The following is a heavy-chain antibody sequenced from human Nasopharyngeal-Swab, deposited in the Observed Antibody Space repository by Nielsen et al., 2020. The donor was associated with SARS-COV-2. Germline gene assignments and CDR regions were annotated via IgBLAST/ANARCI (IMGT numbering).Heavy chain of an antibody. Sequence: ASVKVSCKASGYIFNIYGISWVRQAPGQGLDWIAWISAYNGNTNYAQKFQGRVTVTTDTSTSTAYMEMRSLRSDDSAIYYCARAGDALDYWGQGTLVSVSS. V-gene: IGHV1-18*04. J-gene: IGHJ4*02. CDR3: ARAGDALDY. CDR1: GYIFNIYG. CDR2: ISAYNGNT. D-gene: IGHD4-17*01.